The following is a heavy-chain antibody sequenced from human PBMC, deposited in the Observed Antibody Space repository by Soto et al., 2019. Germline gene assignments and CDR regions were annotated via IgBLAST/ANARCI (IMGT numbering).Heavy chain of an antibody. Sequence: EVQLLESGGGLVQPGGSLRLSCVASGFSFSSYAMVWVRQAPWKGLEWVSVISARGGSSYFADTVKGRFTISRDNSKNLLSLEMNSLRAEDTAIYFCAKGSIEYSASVDNWGQGTLVLVSS. J-gene: IGHJ4*02. D-gene: IGHD5-12*01. CDR3: AKGSIEYSASVDN. V-gene: IGHV3-23*01. CDR1: GFSFSSYA. CDR2: ISARGGSS.